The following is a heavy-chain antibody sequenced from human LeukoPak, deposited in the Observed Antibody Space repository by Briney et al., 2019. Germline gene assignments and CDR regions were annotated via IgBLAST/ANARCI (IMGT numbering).Heavy chain of an antibody. Sequence: GGSLRLSCAASGFTFSSYAMNGVRQAPGKGLEWVSGISGSGAGTYYADSVKGRFTISRDNSKSTLYLHMNSLRAEDTAVYYCAKSGYSGYDFRNFDYWGQGTLVTVSS. J-gene: IGHJ4*02. V-gene: IGHV3-23*01. CDR3: AKSGYSGYDFRNFDY. D-gene: IGHD5-12*01. CDR1: GFTFSSYA. CDR2: ISGSGAGT.